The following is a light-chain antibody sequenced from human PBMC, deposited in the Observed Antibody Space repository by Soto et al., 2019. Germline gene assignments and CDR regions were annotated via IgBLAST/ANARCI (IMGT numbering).Light chain of an antibody. CDR1: SSDIGGYKY. J-gene: IGLJ2*01. V-gene: IGLV2-14*03. CDR3: SSYAGSSTLVV. Sequence: QSVLTQPASVSGSPGQSITISCTGTSSDIGGYKYVSWYQQHPGKAPKLMIYDVNIRPSGVPNRFSGSKSDNTASLTISGLLAEDEADYYCSSYAGSSTLVVFGGGTQLTVL. CDR2: DVN.